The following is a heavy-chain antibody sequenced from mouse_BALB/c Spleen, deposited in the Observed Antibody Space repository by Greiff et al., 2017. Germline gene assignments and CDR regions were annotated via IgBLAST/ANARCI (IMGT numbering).Heavy chain of an antibody. J-gene: IGHJ3*01. V-gene: IGHV2-2*02. CDR2: IWSGGST. CDR3: ASQTGTGPFAY. D-gene: IGHD4-1*01. Sequence: QVQLKESGPGLVQPSHSLSITCTVSGFSLTSYGVHWVRQSPGKGLEWLGVIWSGGSTDYNAAFISRLSISKDNSKSQVFFKMNSLQANDTAIYYCASQTGTGPFAYWGQGTLVTVSA. CDR1: GFSLTSYG.